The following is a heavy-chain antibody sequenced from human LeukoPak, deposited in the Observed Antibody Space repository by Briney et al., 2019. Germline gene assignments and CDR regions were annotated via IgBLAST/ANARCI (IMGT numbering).Heavy chain of an antibody. V-gene: IGHV3-48*02. Sequence: GGSLRLSCAASGFTFSSYSMNWVRQAPGKGLEWVSHITASGTAMFYADSVKGRFTISRDNAKNSLYLQMNSLRDEDTAVYYCAKDPYGSGSYYSLYYFDYWGQGTLVTVSS. CDR2: ITASGTAM. D-gene: IGHD3-10*01. CDR3: AKDPYGSGSYYSLYYFDY. J-gene: IGHJ4*02. CDR1: GFTFSSYS.